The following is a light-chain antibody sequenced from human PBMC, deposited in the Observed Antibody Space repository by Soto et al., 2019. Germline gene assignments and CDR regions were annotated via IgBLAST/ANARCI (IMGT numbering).Light chain of an antibody. J-gene: IGKJ5*01. Sequence: EIVMTQSPATLSVSPGERATLSCRASQSISSNSLAWYQQKPGQAPRLFIYGASSRATGIPDRFSGSGSGTHFTLTISRLEPEDFALYYCQQYGGSPRITFGQGTRLEIK. CDR3: QQYGGSPRIT. CDR2: GAS. CDR1: QSISSNS. V-gene: IGKV3-20*01.